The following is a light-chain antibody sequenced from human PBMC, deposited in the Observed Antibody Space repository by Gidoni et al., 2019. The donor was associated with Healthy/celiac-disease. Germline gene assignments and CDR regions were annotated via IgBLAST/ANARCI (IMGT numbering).Light chain of an antibody. CDR3: QQRSNWHPS. V-gene: IGKV3D-11*02. CDR2: DAS. CDR1: QSVSSY. Sequence: ELVLTQSPATLSLSPGERATLSCRASQSVSSYLAWYQQKPGQAPRLLIYDASNRATGIPARFSGSGPGTDFTLTISSLEPEDFAVYYCQQRSNWHPSFGPGTKVDIK. J-gene: IGKJ3*01.